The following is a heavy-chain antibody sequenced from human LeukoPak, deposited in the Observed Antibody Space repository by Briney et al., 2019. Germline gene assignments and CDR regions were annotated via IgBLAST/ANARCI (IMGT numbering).Heavy chain of an antibody. CDR1: GFTFSSYG. Sequence: PGGSLRLSCAASGFTFSSYGMHWVRQAPGKGLEWVAVISYDGSNKYYADSVKGRFTISRDNSKNTLYLQMNSLRAEDTAVYYCARDRIGTVTTHLPYYWGQGTLVTVSS. CDR2: ISYDGSNK. V-gene: IGHV3-30*03. D-gene: IGHD4-11*01. CDR3: ARDRIGTVTTHLPYY. J-gene: IGHJ4*02.